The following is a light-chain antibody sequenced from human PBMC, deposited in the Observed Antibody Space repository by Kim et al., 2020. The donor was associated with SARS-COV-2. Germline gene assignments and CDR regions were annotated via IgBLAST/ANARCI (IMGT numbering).Light chain of an antibody. CDR2: EAS. J-gene: IGKJ1*01. CDR3: QQYGSSWT. Sequence: EIVLTQSPGTLCLSPGDRATLPCRASQSVYSDYLAWYQQKPGQAPRLLIHEASIRATGIPDRFSGSGSGTDFTLTIRRLQPEDFAVYYCQQYGSSWTFGQGTKVDIK. V-gene: IGKV3-20*01. CDR1: QSVYSDY.